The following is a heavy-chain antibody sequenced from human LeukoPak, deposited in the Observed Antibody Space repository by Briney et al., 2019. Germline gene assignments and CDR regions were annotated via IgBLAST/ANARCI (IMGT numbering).Heavy chain of an antibody. Sequence: PSETPSPTRPVSGGSISSYYWSWIRQPPRKGMEWIGVIYYSGSTNYNPSLKSRVTISVDTSKNQFSLKLSSVTAADTAVYYCARQMGLGYTYFYPYFDYWGQGTLVTVSS. V-gene: IGHV4-59*08. CDR2: IYYSGST. J-gene: IGHJ4*01. CDR3: ARQMGLGYTYFYPYFDY. CDR1: GGSISSYY. D-gene: IGHD1-1*01.